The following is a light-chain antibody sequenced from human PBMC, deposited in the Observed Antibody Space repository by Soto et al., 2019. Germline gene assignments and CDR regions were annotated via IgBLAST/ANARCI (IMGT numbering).Light chain of an antibody. CDR2: EVS. CDR1: SSDVGAYNY. Sequence: QSALTQPASVSGSPGQSITISCTGTSSDVGAYNYVSWYQQHPGKAPKLMIYEVSYRPSGVSDRFSGSRSGNTASLTISGLQAEDESDYYCSSYTSSTTWAFGGGTKLTVL. CDR3: SSYTSSTTWA. V-gene: IGLV2-14*01. J-gene: IGLJ3*02.